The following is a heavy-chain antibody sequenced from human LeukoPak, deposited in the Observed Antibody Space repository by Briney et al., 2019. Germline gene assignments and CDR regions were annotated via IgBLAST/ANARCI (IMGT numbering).Heavy chain of an antibody. V-gene: IGHV4-31*03. J-gene: IGHJ4*02. CDR3: ARGMRYTVTTLFDY. Sequence: SETLSLTCTVSGGSISSSSYYWGWIRQPPGKGLEWIGYIYYSGSTYYNPSLKSRVTISVDTSKNQFSLELSSVTAADTAVYYCARGMRYTVTTLFDYWGQGTLVTVSS. CDR1: GGSISSSSYY. CDR2: IYYSGST. D-gene: IGHD4-17*01.